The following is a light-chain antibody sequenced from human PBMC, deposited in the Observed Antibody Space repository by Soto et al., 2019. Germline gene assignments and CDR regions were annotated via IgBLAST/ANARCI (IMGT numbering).Light chain of an antibody. CDR1: QNISSY. J-gene: IGKJ1*01. Sequence: DIQMTQSPSSLSASVGDRVTITWRASQNISSYLNWYQQKPGKAPKFLIYAASSLQSAVPSRFSGGGSGTDFTLTISSLQPEDFATYYCQQSYSSPRTFGQGTKVDIK. CDR3: QQSYSSPRT. CDR2: AAS. V-gene: IGKV1-39*01.